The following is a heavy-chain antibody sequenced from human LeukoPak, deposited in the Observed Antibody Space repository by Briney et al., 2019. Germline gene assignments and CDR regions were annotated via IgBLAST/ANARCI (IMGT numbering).Heavy chain of an antibody. Sequence: GASVKVSCKASGYTFTSYYMHWVRQAPGQGLEWMGIINPSGGSTSYAQKLQGRVTMTTDTSTSTAYMELRSLRSDDTAVYYCARTTVVTRTDDYWGQGTLVTVSS. CDR1: GYTFTSYY. CDR3: ARTTVVTRTDDY. J-gene: IGHJ4*02. V-gene: IGHV1-46*01. D-gene: IGHD4-23*01. CDR2: INPSGGST.